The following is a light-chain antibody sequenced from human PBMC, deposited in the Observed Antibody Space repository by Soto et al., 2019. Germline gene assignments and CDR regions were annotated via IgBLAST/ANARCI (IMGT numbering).Light chain of an antibody. V-gene: IGKV3-20*01. CDR2: GAS. Sequence: EIVMTQSPATLSVSPGERATLSCRASQSVSSNLAWYQQKPGQAPRLLIYGASTRATDVPDRFSGSGSGADFTLSISRLEPEDFAVYYCQQYGSSPPRTFGQGTKGDIK. CDR3: QQYGSSPPRT. J-gene: IGKJ1*01. CDR1: QSVSSN.